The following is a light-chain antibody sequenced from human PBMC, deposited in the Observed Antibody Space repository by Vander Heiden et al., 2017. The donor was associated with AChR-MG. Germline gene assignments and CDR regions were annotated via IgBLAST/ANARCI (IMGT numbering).Light chain of an antibody. J-gene: IGKJ2*01. V-gene: IGKV1-39*01. CDR2: GAS. CDR1: QSIGSK. Sequence: DIQMTQSPSSLSAFVGDRVTIICRASQSIGSKLNWYQRKPGKAPNLLVSGASSLQSGVPSRFSGSGSGTEFTLTISSLQPEDFAAYYCQQSYALPYTFGQGTKLEIK. CDR3: QQSYALPYT.